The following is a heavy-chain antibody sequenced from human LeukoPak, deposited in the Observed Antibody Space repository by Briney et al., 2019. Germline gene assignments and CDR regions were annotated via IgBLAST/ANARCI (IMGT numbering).Heavy chain of an antibody. CDR2: ISGSGGST. V-gene: IGHV3-23*01. J-gene: IGHJ3*02. CDR3: AKVGLWFGELRSFDI. D-gene: IGHD3-10*01. CDR1: GFTFSSYA. Sequence: GGSLRLSCAASGFTFSSYAMSWVRQAPGKGLEWVSAISGSGGSTYYADSVKGRFSISRDNSKNTLYLRMNSLRAEDAAVYYCAKVGLWFGELRSFDIWGQGTMVTVST.